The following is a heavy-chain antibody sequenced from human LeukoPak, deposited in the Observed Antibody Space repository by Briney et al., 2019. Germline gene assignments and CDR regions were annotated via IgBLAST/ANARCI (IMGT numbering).Heavy chain of an antibody. Sequence: PSVKVSCKASGYTSTVYYMHWVRQAPGQGLEWMGWINPNSGGTNYAQKFQGRFTMTRDTPSSTASIDLSMLRSGHTAGYNCARVLDPRGTVEYWGEGTLVTVSS. V-gene: IGHV1-2*02. J-gene: IGHJ4*02. CDR2: INPNSGGT. CDR3: ARVLDPRGTVEY. D-gene: IGHD2-8*02. CDR1: GYTSTVYY.